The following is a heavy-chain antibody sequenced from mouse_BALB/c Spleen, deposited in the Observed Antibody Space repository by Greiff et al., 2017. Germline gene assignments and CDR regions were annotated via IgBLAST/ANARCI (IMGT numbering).Heavy chain of an antibody. Sequence: EVQRVESGGGLVQPGGSLKLSCAASGFTFSSYTMSWVRQTPEKRLEWVAYISNGGGSTYYPDTVKGRFTISRDNAKNTLYLQMSSLKSEDTAMYYCASYYGSSYWYFDVWGAGTTVTVSS. CDR3: ASYYGSSYWYFDV. D-gene: IGHD1-1*01. V-gene: IGHV5-12-2*01. CDR1: GFTFSSYT. CDR2: ISNGGGST. J-gene: IGHJ1*01.